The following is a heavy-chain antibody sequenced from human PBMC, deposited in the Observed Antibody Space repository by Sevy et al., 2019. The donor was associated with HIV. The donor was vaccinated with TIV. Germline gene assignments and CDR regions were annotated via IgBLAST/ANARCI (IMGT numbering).Heavy chain of an antibody. CDR3: ASHVDTAMVTGMDV. CDR2: INPNSGGT. J-gene: IGHJ6*02. D-gene: IGHD5-18*01. Sequence: ASVKVSCKASGYTFTGYYMHWVRQAPGQELEWMGWINPNSGGTNYAQKFQGRVTMTRDTSISTAYMELSRLRSDDTAVYYCASHVDTAMVTGMDVWGQGTTVTVSS. CDR1: GYTFTGYY. V-gene: IGHV1-2*02.